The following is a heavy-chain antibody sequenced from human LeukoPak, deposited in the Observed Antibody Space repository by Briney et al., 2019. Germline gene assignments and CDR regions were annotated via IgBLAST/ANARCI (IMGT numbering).Heavy chain of an antibody. D-gene: IGHD6-19*01. V-gene: IGHV3-30*18. CDR3: ANNGRGGWYDYYYGMDV. Sequence: PGGSLRLSCVASGITFSSYGMHWVRQAPGKGLEWVAVTSYEGSNKNYADSVKGRFTISRDNSKNTLYLQMNSLRAEDTAVYYCANNGRGGWYDYYYGMDVWGKGTTVTVSS. J-gene: IGHJ6*04. CDR2: TSYEGSNK. CDR1: GITFSSYG.